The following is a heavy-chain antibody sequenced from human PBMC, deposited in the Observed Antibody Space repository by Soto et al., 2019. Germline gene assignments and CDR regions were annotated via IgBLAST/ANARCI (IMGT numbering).Heavy chain of an antibody. CDR1: GYTFTSHG. J-gene: IGHJ3*02. Sequence: VQLVQSGAEVKKPGASVKVSCKASGYTFTSHGFSWVRQPPGQGLEWMGWINTYNGNTNYAQKVQGRVTMTTDTSPSTAYMELRSLRSDDTAVYYCARDLLYSTRSTVRFDIWGQGTMLTVSS. D-gene: IGHD6-13*01. V-gene: IGHV1-18*01. CDR2: INTYNGNT. CDR3: ARDLLYSTRSTVRFDI.